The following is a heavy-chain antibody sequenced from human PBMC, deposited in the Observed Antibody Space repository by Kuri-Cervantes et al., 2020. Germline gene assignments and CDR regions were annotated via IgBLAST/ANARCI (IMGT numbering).Heavy chain of an antibody. CDR2: ISGSGGST. CDR1: GFTFSSHW. J-gene: IGHJ6*02. D-gene: IGHD3-22*01. V-gene: IGHV3-23*01. Sequence: CAASGFTFSSHWMSWVRQAPGKGLEWVSAISGSGGSTYYADSVKGRFTISRDNSKNTLYLQMNSLRAEDTAVYYCARERGGRSSGYYYYYGMDVWSQGTTVTVSS. CDR3: ARERGGRSSGYYYYYGMDV.